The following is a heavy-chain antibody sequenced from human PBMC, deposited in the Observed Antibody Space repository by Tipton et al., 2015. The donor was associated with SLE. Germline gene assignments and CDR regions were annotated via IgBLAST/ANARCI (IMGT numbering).Heavy chain of an antibody. D-gene: IGHD3-16*01. Sequence: GSLRLSCAASGFAFSSHWMHWVRQAPGKGLVRVSHINGDGSSIRYGDSVKGRFIISRDNAKNTLYLQMNSLRAEDTAVYYCARSGGAGDLEYWGQGTLVTVSS. V-gene: IGHV3-74*01. CDR3: ARSGGAGDLEY. CDR2: INGDGSSI. J-gene: IGHJ4*02. CDR1: GFAFSSHW.